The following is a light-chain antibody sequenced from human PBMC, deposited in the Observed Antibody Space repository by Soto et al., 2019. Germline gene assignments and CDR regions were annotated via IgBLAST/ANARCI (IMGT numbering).Light chain of an antibody. J-gene: IGLJ3*02. V-gene: IGLV2-11*01. CDR3: CSYAGNSLWV. CDR2: DVS. CDR1: SSNVGAYNY. Sequence: QSALTQPRSVSGSPGQSVTISCTGTSSNVGAYNYVSWYQQYPGKGPRLMIYDVSKWPSGVPDRFSGSKSGNTASLTISGLQAEDEADYYCCSYAGNSLWVFGGGAKLTVL.